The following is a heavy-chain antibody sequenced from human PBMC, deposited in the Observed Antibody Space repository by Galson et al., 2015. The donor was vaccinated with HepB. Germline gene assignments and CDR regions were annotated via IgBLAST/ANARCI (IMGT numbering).Heavy chain of an antibody. V-gene: IGHV3-53*04. CDR3: ARVSIIAAAGTWYFQH. D-gene: IGHD6-13*01. J-gene: IGHJ1*01. CDR2: IYSGVST. CDR1: GFTVSSNY. Sequence: SLRLSCAASGFTVSSNYMSWVRQAPGKGLEWVSVIYSGVSTYYADTVKGRFTISRHNSKNTLYLQMNSLRAEDTAVYYCARVSIIAAAGTWYFQHWGQGTLVTVSS.